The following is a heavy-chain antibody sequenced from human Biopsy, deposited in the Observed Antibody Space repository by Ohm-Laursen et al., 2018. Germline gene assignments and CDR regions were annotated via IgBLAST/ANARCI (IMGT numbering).Heavy chain of an antibody. J-gene: IGHJ4*02. CDR2: INPDGSVK. CDR1: GFTFSHYY. Sequence: SLRLSCAASGFTFSHYYMSWIRQAPGKGLEWVANINPDGSVKYFADSVKGRFTISRDNAENSMYLQMSSLTVDDTAVYYCARDERWGQGTLVTVSS. V-gene: IGHV3-7*01. CDR3: ARDER. D-gene: IGHD5-24*01.